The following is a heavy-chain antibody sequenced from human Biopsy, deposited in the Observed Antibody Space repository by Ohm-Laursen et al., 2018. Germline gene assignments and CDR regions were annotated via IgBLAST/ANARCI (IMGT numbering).Heavy chain of an antibody. CDR1: GGSISGYH. V-gene: IGHV4-59*01. CDR3: ARMPHFDY. D-gene: IGHD2-2*01. J-gene: IGHJ4*02. CDR2: ISYTGGL. Sequence: SETLSLTCAVSGGSISGYHWSWIRKSPGKGLEWLAYISYTGGLTSNPSLNGRATMSLYTSKNQFSLRLIYVTAADTAVYYCARMPHFDYWGQGILVTVSS.